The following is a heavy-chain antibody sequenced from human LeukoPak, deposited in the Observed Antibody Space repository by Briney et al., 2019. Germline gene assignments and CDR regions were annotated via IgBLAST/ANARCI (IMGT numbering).Heavy chain of an antibody. D-gene: IGHD1-7*01. V-gene: IGHV1-69*13. J-gene: IGHJ6*02. Sequence: SVKVSCKVSGYTLTELSMHWVRQAPGQGLEWMGGIIPIFGTANYAQKFQGRVTITADESTSTAYMELSSLRSEDTAVYYCASPGTGTTSFGYYGMDVWGQGTTVTVSS. CDR3: ASPGTGTTSFGYYGMDV. CDR1: GYTLTELS. CDR2: IIPIFGTA.